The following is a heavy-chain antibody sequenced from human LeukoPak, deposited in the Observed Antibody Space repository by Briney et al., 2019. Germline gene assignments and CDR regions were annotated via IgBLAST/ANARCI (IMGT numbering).Heavy chain of an antibody. CDR1: GYSISSGYY. CDR2: IYHSGST. CDR3: ARLLRITMIVVVTI. Sequence: SETLSLTCTVSGYSISSGYYWGWIRQPPGKGLEWIGSIYHSGSTYYNPSLKSRVTISVDTSKNQFSLKLSSVTAADTAVYYCARLLRITMIVVVTIWGQGTLVTVSS. J-gene: IGHJ4*02. V-gene: IGHV4-38-2*02. D-gene: IGHD3-22*01.